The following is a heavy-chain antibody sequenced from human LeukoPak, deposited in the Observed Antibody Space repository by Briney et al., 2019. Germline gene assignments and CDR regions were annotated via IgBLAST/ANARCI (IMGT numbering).Heavy chain of an antibody. Sequence: GESLRLSCAASGFTFSSYSMNWVRQAPGKGLEWVSSISSISYIYYADSVKGRFTISRDTAKNSLYLQMNSLRAEDTAVYYCAKNEGEDYGDYPAGPDYWGQGTLVTVSS. V-gene: IGHV3-21*01. CDR3: AKNEGEDYGDYPAGPDY. D-gene: IGHD4-17*01. CDR1: GFTFSSYS. J-gene: IGHJ4*02. CDR2: ISSISYI.